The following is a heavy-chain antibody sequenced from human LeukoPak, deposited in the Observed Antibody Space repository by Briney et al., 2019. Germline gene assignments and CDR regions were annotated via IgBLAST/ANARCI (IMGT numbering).Heavy chain of an antibody. J-gene: IGHJ6*02. CDR3: ARSIRGNYYYGMDV. CDR1: GFTFSDYA. D-gene: IGHD3-10*01. Sequence: GGSLRLSCAASGFTFSDYAMNWVRQAPGKGLEWVSTISGSGGNTYYAGSVKGRFTISRDNSKNTLYLQMNSLRAEDTAVYYCARSIRGNYYYGMDVWGQGTTVTVSS. V-gene: IGHV3-23*01. CDR2: ISGSGGNT.